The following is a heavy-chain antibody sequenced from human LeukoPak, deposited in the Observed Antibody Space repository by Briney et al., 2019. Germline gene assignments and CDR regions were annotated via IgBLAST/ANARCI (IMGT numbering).Heavy chain of an antibody. J-gene: IGHJ4*02. CDR3: ARDLQTYYYDSSGLY. D-gene: IGHD3-22*01. CDR1: GFTFSIYT. CDR2: ISSSSSYI. Sequence: GGSLRLSCAASGFTFSIYTMNWVRQAPGKGLEWVSSISSSSSYIYYADSVKGRFTISRDNAKNSLYLQMNSLRAEDTAVYYCARDLQTYYYDSSGLYWGQRTLVTVSS. V-gene: IGHV3-21*01.